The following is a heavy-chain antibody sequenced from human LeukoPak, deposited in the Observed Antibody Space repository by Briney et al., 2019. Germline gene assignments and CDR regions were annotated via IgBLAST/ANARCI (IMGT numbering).Heavy chain of an antibody. V-gene: IGHV3-23*01. CDR2: ISGSGGST. CDR1: GFTFSSYA. CDR3: AKSGGRYPASYYFDY. D-gene: IGHD1-26*01. Sequence: GGSLRLSCAASGFTFSSYAMSWVRQAPGKGLEWVLAISGSGGSTYYADSVKGRFTISRDNSKNTLYLQMNSLGAEDTAVYYCAKSGGRYPASYYFDYWGQGTLVTVSS. J-gene: IGHJ4*02.